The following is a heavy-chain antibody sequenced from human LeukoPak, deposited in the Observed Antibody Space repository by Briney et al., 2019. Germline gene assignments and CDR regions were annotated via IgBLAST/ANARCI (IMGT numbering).Heavy chain of an antibody. CDR1: EVSFSTYW. Sequence: GGSLRLSCIFSEVSFSTYWMNWVRQSPGKGLEWVAVISYDGSNKYYADSVKGRFTISRDNSKNTLYLQMNSLRAEDTAVYYCARDLVENYGMDVWGQGTTVTVSS. CDR2: ISYDGSNK. J-gene: IGHJ6*02. D-gene: IGHD2-21*01. CDR3: ARDLVENYGMDV. V-gene: IGHV3-30*17.